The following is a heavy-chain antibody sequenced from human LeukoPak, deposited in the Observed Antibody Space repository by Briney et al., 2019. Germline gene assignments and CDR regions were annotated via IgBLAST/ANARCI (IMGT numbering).Heavy chain of an antibody. D-gene: IGHD3-22*01. Sequence: SETLSLTCAVYGGSFSGYYWSWIRQPPGKGLEWIGEINHSGSTNYNPSLKSRVTISVDTSKNQFSLKLSSVIAADTAVYYCARGDNYYDSSGYHSWGQGTLVTVSS. CDR3: ARGDNYYDSSGYHS. V-gene: IGHV4-34*01. J-gene: IGHJ4*02. CDR1: GGSFSGYY. CDR2: INHSGST.